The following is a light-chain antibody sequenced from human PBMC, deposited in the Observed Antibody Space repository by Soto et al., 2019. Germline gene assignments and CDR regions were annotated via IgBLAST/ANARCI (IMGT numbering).Light chain of an antibody. CDR1: QSVSSN. Sequence: EIVMTQSPATLSASPGERATLSCRASQSVSSNLAWYQQKPGQAPRLLIYSDSTRATGIPARFSGSGSGTDFTLTISSLEPEDFAVYYCQQRSNWPLTFGGGTKVDIK. V-gene: IGKV3-15*01. CDR3: QQRSNWPLT. CDR2: SDS. J-gene: IGKJ4*01.